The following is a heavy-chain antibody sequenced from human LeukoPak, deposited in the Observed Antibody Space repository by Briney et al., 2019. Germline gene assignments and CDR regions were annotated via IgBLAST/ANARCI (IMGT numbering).Heavy chain of an antibody. Sequence: ASVKVSCKASGYTFTVYYMHWVRQAPGQGLEWMGWINPNSGGTNYAQKFQGRVTMTRDTSISTAYMELSRLRSDDTAVYYCARVGWELTGAFDIWGQGTMVTVSS. D-gene: IGHD1-26*01. CDR2: INPNSGGT. CDR3: ARVGWELTGAFDI. V-gene: IGHV1-2*02. CDR1: GYTFTVYY. J-gene: IGHJ3*02.